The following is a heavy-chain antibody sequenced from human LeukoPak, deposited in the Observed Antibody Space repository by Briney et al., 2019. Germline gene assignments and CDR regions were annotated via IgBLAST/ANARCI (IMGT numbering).Heavy chain of an antibody. D-gene: IGHD3-22*01. CDR3: ARDRDSSASQMNY. J-gene: IGHJ4*02. Sequence: GGSLRLSCAASGFTFSSYSMNWVRQAPGKGLEWVSSITSSSTSIYYADSVKGRFTISRDNAKNSLYLQMNSLRAEDTAVYYCARDRDSSASQMNYWGQGTLVTVSS. CDR2: ITSSSTSI. CDR1: GFTFSSYS. V-gene: IGHV3-21*01.